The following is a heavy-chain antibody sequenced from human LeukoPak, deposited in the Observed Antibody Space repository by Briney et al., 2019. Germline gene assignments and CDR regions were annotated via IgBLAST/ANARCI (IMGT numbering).Heavy chain of an antibody. V-gene: IGHV6-1*01. J-gene: IGHJ4*02. Sequence: SQTLSLTCAISGDSVSSTRSAWNWIRQSPSRGLEWLGRTYYRSKWYNDYAVSVKGRITINPDTSKNQFSLQLKSVTPEDTAVYYCARVNSWTEEPDTGFDYWGQGTLVTVSS. CDR2: TYYRSKWYN. CDR1: GDSVSSTRSA. D-gene: IGHD1-14*01. CDR3: ARVNSWTEEPDTGFDY.